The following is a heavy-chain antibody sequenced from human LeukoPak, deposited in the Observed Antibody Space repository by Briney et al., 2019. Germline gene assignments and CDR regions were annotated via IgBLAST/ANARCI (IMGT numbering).Heavy chain of an antibody. V-gene: IGHV1-8*03. CDR3: ARTTSMTASGYDY. CDR1: GYTFTNYH. J-gene: IGHJ4*02. D-gene: IGHD2-21*02. CDR2: INPDTGDK. Sequence: ASVKVSCKASGYTFTNYHINWVRQASGQGLEWMTWINPDTGDKGYARKFQDRVTITTDSSISTAYMELSSLSSEDTAVYFCARTTSMTASGYDYWGQGTLVSVSS.